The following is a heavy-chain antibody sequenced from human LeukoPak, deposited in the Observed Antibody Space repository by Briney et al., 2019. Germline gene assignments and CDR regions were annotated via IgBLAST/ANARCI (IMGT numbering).Heavy chain of an antibody. J-gene: IGHJ4*02. D-gene: IGHD3-10*01. Sequence: GGSLRLSCAASGFTFSSYGMHWVRQAPGKGLEWVAFIRYDGSNKYYADSVKGRFTISRDNSKNTLYLQMNSLRAEDTAVYYCARSTYYYGSAPDYWGQGTLVTVSS. V-gene: IGHV3-30*02. CDR1: GFTFSSYG. CDR3: ARSTYYYGSAPDY. CDR2: IRYDGSNK.